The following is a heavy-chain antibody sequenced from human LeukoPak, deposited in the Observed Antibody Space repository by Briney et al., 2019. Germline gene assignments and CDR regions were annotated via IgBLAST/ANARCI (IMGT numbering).Heavy chain of an antibody. CDR3: ARAPRAYCSATGSCFQDD. Sequence: SETLSLTCTVSGGSISSYYWSWIRQPPGKGLEWIGYIYYSGSTNYNPSLKSRVTISVDTSKNQFFLNLTSVTAADTATYFCARAPRAYCSATGSCFQDDWGQGTLVIVSS. V-gene: IGHV4-59*12. CDR2: IYYSGST. D-gene: IGHD2-15*01. CDR1: GGSISSYY. J-gene: IGHJ4*02.